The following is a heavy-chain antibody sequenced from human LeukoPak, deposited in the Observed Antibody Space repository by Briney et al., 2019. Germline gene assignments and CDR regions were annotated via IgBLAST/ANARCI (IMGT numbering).Heavy chain of an antibody. Sequence: GGSLRLSCAASGFTVSSDYMSWVRQAPGKGLEWISHITWSGSTIFYADSVKGRFTISRDSAKNSLYLQMSSLRDEDTAVYYCARDAGNSGCGMDVWGQGTTVTVSS. V-gene: IGHV3-48*02. D-gene: IGHD5-12*01. CDR2: ITWSGSTI. CDR1: GFTVSSDY. J-gene: IGHJ6*02. CDR3: ARDAGNSGCGMDV.